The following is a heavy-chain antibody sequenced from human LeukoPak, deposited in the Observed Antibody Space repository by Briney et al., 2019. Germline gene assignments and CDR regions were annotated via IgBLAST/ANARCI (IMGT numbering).Heavy chain of an antibody. J-gene: IGHJ3*02. CDR1: GFTFSSCG. Sequence: GGSLRLSCAASGFTFSSCGMHWVRQAPGKGLEWVAFIGYDGRNKYYADSVKGRFTISRDNSKNTLYLQINSLRAEDTAVYYCARGDFESGSYNDAFDIWGQGTMVTVS. CDR3: ARGDFESGSYNDAFDI. V-gene: IGHV3-30*02. D-gene: IGHD1-26*01. CDR2: IGYDGRNK.